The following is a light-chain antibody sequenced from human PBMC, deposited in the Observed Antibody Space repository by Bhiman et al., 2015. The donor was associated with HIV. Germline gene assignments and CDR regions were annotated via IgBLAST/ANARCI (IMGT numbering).Light chain of an antibody. CDR2: EVN. Sequence: QSALTQPPSASGSLGQSVTISCAGTYSDIGFFPYVSWYQQHPGKVPKVLIFEVNKRPSGVPVRFSGSKSGNSASLTISGLQPEDEADYYCCSFAGSHHPHLFGTGTKVTV. CDR3: CSFAGSHHPHL. CDR1: YSDIGFFPY. J-gene: IGLJ1*01. V-gene: IGLV2-8*01.